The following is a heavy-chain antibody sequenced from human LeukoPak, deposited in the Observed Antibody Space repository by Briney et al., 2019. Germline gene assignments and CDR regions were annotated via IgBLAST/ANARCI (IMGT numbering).Heavy chain of an antibody. CDR1: GFTFNTYE. J-gene: IGHJ4*02. Sequence: GGSLRLSCAASGFTFNTYEMNWVRQAPGKGLEWVSYISSSGSTIYYADSVKGRFTISRDNAKNSLYLQMNSLRAEDTAVYYCARDLVPYYDILTGYWGYWGQGTLVTVPS. CDR2: ISSSGSTI. CDR3: ARDLVPYYDILTGYWGY. V-gene: IGHV3-48*03. D-gene: IGHD3-9*01.